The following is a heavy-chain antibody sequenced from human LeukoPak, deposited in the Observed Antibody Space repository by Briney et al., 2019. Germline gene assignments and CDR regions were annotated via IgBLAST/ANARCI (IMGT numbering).Heavy chain of an antibody. Sequence: SVKVSCKASGYTFTGYYMHWVRQAPGQGLEWMGGIIPIFGTANYAQKFQGRVTITADESTSTAYMELSSLRSEDTAVYYCARSHSGGDYDILTGYYYWGQGTLVTVSS. D-gene: IGHD3-9*01. V-gene: IGHV1-69*13. J-gene: IGHJ4*02. CDR2: IIPIFGTA. CDR1: GYTFTGYY. CDR3: ARSHSGGDYDILTGYYY.